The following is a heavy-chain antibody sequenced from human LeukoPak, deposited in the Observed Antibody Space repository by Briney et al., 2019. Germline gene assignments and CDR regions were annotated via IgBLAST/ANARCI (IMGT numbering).Heavy chain of an antibody. J-gene: IGHJ5*01. Sequence: SETLSLTCTVSGGSIGSYYWSWIRQPPGKGLEWIGYIYNSGSTNYNPSLKSRVTISVDTSKNQFSLKLSSVTAEDTAVYFCARLKEWLADSWGQGTLVTVSS. CDR3: ARLKEWLADS. CDR2: IYNSGST. D-gene: IGHD6-19*01. V-gene: IGHV4-59*01. CDR1: GGSIGSYY.